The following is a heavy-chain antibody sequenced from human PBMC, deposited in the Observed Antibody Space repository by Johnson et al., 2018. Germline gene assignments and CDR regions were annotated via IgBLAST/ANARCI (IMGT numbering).Heavy chain of an antibody. D-gene: IGHD6-13*01. CDR2: IWYDGSNK. CDR1: GFTFSSYG. J-gene: IGHJ6*02. V-gene: IGHV3-33*01. CDR3: ARVAEQQLVGGMDV. Sequence: QLVQSGGGLVQPGGSLRLSCAASGFTFSSYGMNWVRQAPGKGLEWVAVIWYDGSNKYYADSVKGRFTISRENSKNTLDLQMNSRRAEDTAVYYCARVAEQQLVGGMDVWGQGTTVTVSS.